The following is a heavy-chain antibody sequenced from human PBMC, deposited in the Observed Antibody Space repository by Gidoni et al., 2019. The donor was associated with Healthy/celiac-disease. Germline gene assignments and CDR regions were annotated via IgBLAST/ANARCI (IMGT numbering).Heavy chain of an antibody. CDR2: INWNRASA. Sequence: EVQLVESGVDLVQPGTSLSLSCEVSGFTFDYYAMHWVRQGPGKGMEWVSGINWNRASAGYAESVEGRFTISRENAKKSLYLQMTSLRPEDKAVYYGAKARGFTYGIDAFDIWGHGTMVTVSS. J-gene: IGHJ3*02. CDR3: AKARGFTYGIDAFDI. CDR1: GFTFDYYA. D-gene: IGHD5-18*01. V-gene: IGHV3-9*01.